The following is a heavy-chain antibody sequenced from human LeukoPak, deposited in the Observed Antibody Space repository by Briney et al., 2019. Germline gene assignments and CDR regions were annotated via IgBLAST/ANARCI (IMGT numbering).Heavy chain of an antibody. CDR1: GGSISSYY. D-gene: IGHD6-13*01. CDR2: IYYSGST. Sequence: SETLSLTCTVSGGSISSYYWSWIRQPPGKGLEWIGYIYYSGSTNYNPSLKSRVTISVDTSKNQFSLKLSSVTAADTAVYYCARSIAAADTGDNWFDPWGQGTQVTVSS. V-gene: IGHV4-59*01. J-gene: IGHJ5*02. CDR3: ARSIAAADTGDNWFDP.